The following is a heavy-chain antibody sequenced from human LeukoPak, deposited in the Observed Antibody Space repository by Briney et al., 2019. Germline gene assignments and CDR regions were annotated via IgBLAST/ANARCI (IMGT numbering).Heavy chain of an antibody. Sequence: SSVKVSCKASGGTFSSYAISWVRQAPGQGPEWMGGIIPIFGTANYAQKFQGRVTITTDESTSTAYMELSSLRSEDTAVYYCARGDLTGATAYYYYYMDVWGKGTTVTVSS. CDR2: IIPIFGTA. J-gene: IGHJ6*03. V-gene: IGHV1-69*05. CDR3: ARGDLTGATAYYYYYMDV. CDR1: GGTFSSYA. D-gene: IGHD1-26*01.